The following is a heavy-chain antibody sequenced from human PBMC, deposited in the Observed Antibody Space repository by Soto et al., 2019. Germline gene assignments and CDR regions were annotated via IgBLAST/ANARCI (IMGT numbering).Heavy chain of an antibody. CDR2: ISGSVGST. CDR3: AKDLEYYDFWSGSY. J-gene: IGHJ4*02. CDR1: GFTFSSYA. V-gene: IGHV3-23*01. D-gene: IGHD3-3*01. Sequence: PGGSLRLSCAASGFTFSSYAMSWVRQAPGKGLEWVSAISGSVGSTYYADSVKGRFTISRDNSKNKLYLQMNSLRAEDTAVYYCAKDLEYYDFWSGSYWGQGTLVTVSS.